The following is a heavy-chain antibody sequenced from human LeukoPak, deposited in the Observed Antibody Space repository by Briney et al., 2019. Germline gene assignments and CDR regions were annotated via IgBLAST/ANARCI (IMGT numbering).Heavy chain of an antibody. CDR2: ISYDGSNK. CDR1: GFTFSSYA. CDR3: AMNPISWNLAAFDI. J-gene: IGHJ3*02. V-gene: IGHV3-30*04. D-gene: IGHD1-1*01. Sequence: AGKSLRLSCAASGFTFSSYAMHWVRQAPGKGLEWVAVISYDGSNKYYADSVKGRFTISRDNSKNTLYLQMNSLRAEDTAVYYCAMNPISWNLAAFDIWGQGTMVTVSS.